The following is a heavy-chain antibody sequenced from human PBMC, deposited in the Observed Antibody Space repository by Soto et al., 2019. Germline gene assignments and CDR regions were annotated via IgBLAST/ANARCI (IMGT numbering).Heavy chain of an antibody. V-gene: IGHV4-39*01. J-gene: IGHJ4*02. D-gene: IGHD3-9*01. Sequence: SETLSLTCSVSDDSINSDKYYWGWIRQPPGKGLEWIGSIYYSGNAYYNPSLQTRVTISVDKSKNQFSLKLMSLSAADTAVYYCGRLEGLATISYYFDYWGQGALVTVSS. CDR2: IYYSGNA. CDR1: DDSINSDKYY. CDR3: GRLEGLATISYYFDY.